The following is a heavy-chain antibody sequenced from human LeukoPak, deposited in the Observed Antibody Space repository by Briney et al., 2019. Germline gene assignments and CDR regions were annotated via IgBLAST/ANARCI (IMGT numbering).Heavy chain of an antibody. V-gene: IGHV4-59*01. D-gene: IGHD6-13*01. CDR3: ARGRSIAAAGTVWFDP. J-gene: IGHJ5*02. CDR1: GGSISSYY. Sequence: PSETLSLTCTVSGGSISSYYWSWIRQPPGKGLEWIGYTYYSGSTNYNPSLKSRVTISVDTSKNQFSLKLSSVTAADTAVYYCARGRSIAAAGTVWFDPWGQGTLVTVSS. CDR2: TYYSGST.